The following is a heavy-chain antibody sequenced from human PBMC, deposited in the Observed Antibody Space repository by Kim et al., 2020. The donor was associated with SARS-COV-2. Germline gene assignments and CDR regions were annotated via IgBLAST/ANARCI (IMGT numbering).Heavy chain of an antibody. V-gene: IGHV3-23*01. Sequence: ADSVKGRFTVSRDNARNTLYLQKDRLRAEDTALYYCAKDHESSGWPTFDYWGQGTQVTVSS. J-gene: IGHJ4*02. D-gene: IGHD3-22*01. CDR3: AKDHESSGWPTFDY.